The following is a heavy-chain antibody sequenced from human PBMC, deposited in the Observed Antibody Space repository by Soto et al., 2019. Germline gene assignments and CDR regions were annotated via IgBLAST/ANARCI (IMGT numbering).Heavy chain of an antibody. Sequence: QVQLVQSGAEVKKPGASVKVSCKASGYTFTSYAMHWVRQAPGQRLEWMGWINAGNGNTKYSQKFQGRVTITRNTSASTAYMELSSLRSEDTDVYYCARVSGWYYFDYWGQGTLVTVSS. J-gene: IGHJ4*02. D-gene: IGHD6-19*01. V-gene: IGHV1-3*01. CDR3: ARVSGWYYFDY. CDR2: INAGNGNT. CDR1: GYTFTSYA.